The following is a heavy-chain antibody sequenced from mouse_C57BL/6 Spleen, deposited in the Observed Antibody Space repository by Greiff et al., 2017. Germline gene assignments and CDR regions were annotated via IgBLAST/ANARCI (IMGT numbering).Heavy chain of an antibody. CDR2: IRSKSNNYAT. D-gene: IGHD1-1*01. Sequence: EVKLMESGGGLVQPKGSLKLSCAASGFSFNTYAMNWVRQAPGKGLEWVARIRSKSNNYATYYADSVKDRFTISRDDSESMLYLQMNNLKTEDTAMYYCVRLGSSYGYWYFDVWGTGTTVTVSS. CDR3: VRLGSSYGYWYFDV. J-gene: IGHJ1*03. V-gene: IGHV10-1*01. CDR1: GFSFNTYA.